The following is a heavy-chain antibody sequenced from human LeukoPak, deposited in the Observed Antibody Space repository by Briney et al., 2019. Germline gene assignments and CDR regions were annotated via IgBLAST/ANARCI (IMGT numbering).Heavy chain of an antibody. J-gene: IGHJ5*02. CDR2: TNWDGAST. D-gene: IGHD4-23*01. CDR3: ARDLATVVSWFDP. V-gene: IGHV3-20*04. CDR1: GFRFDDYG. Sequence: GGSLRLSCAASGFRFDDYGMSWVRHVPGKGLEWVSGTNWDGASTGYADSVKGRFTISRDNSKNTLYLQMNSLRAEDTAVYYCARDLATVVSWFDPWGQGTLVTVSS.